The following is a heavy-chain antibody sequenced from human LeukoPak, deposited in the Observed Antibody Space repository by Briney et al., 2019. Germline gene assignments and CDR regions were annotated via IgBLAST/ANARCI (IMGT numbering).Heavy chain of an antibody. V-gene: IGHV1-69*13. Sequence: SVKVSCKASGGTFSSYAISWVRQAPGQGLERMGGIIPIFGTANYAQKFQGRVTITADESTSTAYMELSSLRSEDTAVYYCARDEGYCSSTSCYLFDYWGQGTLVTVSS. D-gene: IGHD2-2*01. CDR1: GGTFSSYA. J-gene: IGHJ4*02. CDR2: IIPIFGTA. CDR3: ARDEGYCSSTSCYLFDY.